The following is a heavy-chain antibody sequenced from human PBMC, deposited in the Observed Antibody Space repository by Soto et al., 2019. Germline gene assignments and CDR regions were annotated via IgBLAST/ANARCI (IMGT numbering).Heavy chain of an antibody. Sequence: GESLNISCKGSGYSFTIYWIGWVRQMPGKGLEWMGIIYPGDSDTRYSPSFQGQVTISADKSISTAYLQWSSLKASDTAMYYCARLIRGWPRGSYFDYWGQGTLVTVSS. V-gene: IGHV5-51*01. CDR1: GYSFTIYW. CDR3: ARLIRGWPRGSYFDY. CDR2: IYPGDSDT. J-gene: IGHJ4*02. D-gene: IGHD6-19*01.